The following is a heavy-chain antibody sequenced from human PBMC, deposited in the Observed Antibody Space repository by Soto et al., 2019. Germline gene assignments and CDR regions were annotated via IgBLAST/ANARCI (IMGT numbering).Heavy chain of an antibody. D-gene: IGHD5-12*01. J-gene: IGHJ4*02. CDR3: ARGRYGYNHLDY. Sequence: QVQLQESGPGLVKPSQTLSLTCTVSGGSISSGGYYWSWIRQHPGQGLEWIGYIYYSGSTYYNPSLKSRVTISVDTSKNQFSLKLSSVTAADTAVYYCARGRYGYNHLDYWGQGTLVTVSS. CDR2: IYYSGST. V-gene: IGHV4-31*03. CDR1: GGSISSGGYY.